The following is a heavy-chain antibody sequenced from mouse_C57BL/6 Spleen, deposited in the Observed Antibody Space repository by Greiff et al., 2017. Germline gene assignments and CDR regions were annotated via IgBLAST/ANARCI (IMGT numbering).Heavy chain of an antibody. Sequence: EVKVEESGGGLVKPGGSLKLSCAASGFTFSDYGMHWVRQAPEKGLEWVAYISSGSSTIYYADTVKGRFTISRDNAKNTLFLQMTSLRSEDTAMXYCARNWDRGKAWFAYWGQGTLVTVSA. J-gene: IGHJ3*01. CDR1: GFTFSDYG. CDR2: ISSGSSTI. D-gene: IGHD4-1*01. CDR3: ARNWDRGKAWFAY. V-gene: IGHV5-17*01.